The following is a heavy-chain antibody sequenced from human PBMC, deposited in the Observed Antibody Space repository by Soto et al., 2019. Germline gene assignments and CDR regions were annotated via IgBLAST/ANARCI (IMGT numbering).Heavy chain of an antibody. CDR2: ISGSGGNST. CDR3: AKVGGSCCFDN. V-gene: IGHV3-23*01. J-gene: IGHJ4*02. Sequence: EVQLLESGGGLVQPGGSLRLSCAASGFTFSTYAMSWVRQAPGKGLEWVSAISGSGGNSTFYGDSVKGRFTISRDNSKNTLYLQMNSLGAEDTAVYYCAKVGGSCCFDNWGQGTLVTVSS. D-gene: IGHD2-15*01. CDR1: GFTFSTYA.